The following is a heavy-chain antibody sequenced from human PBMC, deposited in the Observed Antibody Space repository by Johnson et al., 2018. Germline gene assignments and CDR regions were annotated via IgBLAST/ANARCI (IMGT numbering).Heavy chain of an antibody. Sequence: QVQLQESGPGLVKPSQTLSLTCTVSGGSVSSGAYYWNWIRQPAGKGLEWIGRIYYTGSTNYNPSLKSPVTISVDRSLNRFFLELSSVTAADTAMYFCTSEDGNSWGRARNVWGQGTMVTVAS. CDR2: IYYTGST. D-gene: IGHD4-23*01. CDR1: GGSVSSGAYY. CDR3: TSEDGNSWGRARNV. V-gene: IGHV4-61*02. J-gene: IGHJ3*01.